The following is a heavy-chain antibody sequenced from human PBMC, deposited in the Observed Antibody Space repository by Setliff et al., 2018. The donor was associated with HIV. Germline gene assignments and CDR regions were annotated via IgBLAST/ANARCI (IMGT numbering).Heavy chain of an antibody. CDR2: MTNTGNNV. Sequence: PGGSLRLSCSASGFSFNSFSMTWIRQAPGKGLEWLAYMTNTGNNVYYADSVKGRFTISRDNAKNSLFLDLNSLRADDTAVYYCARRWAESATGGYFEYWGQGTLVTVSS. J-gene: IGHJ4*02. V-gene: IGHV3-48*01. CDR3: ARRWAESATGGYFEY. CDR1: GFSFNSFS. D-gene: IGHD2-15*01.